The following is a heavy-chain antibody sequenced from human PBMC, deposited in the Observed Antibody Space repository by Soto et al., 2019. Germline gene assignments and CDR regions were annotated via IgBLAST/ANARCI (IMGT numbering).Heavy chain of an antibody. D-gene: IGHD2-15*01. CDR1: GGSINSGGYY. V-gene: IGHV4-31*11. J-gene: IGHJ5*02. CDR3: ARVYTLGYCSGGSCYRIDP. CDR2: IYYSGNT. Sequence: QVQLQESGPGLVKPSQTLSLTCAVSGGSINSGGYYWSWIRQHPGKGLEWIGCIYYSGNTYYNPSLNSRVTISVNTSMNQFSLKLSSVTAADTAVYYWARVYTLGYCSGGSCYRIDPWGQGTLLTVSS.